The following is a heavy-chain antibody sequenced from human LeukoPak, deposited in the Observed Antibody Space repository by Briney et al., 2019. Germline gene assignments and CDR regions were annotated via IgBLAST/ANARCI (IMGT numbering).Heavy chain of an antibody. CDR1: GGSISSSSYY. J-gene: IGHJ4*02. Sequence: SETLSLTCTVSGGSISSSSYYWGWIRQPPEKGLEWIGSIYYSGSTYYNPSLKSRVTISVDTSKNQFSLKLSSVTAADTAVYYCARRGIAAAGTKDYWGQGTLVTVSS. V-gene: IGHV4-39*01. CDR2: IYYSGST. D-gene: IGHD6-13*01. CDR3: ARRGIAAAGTKDY.